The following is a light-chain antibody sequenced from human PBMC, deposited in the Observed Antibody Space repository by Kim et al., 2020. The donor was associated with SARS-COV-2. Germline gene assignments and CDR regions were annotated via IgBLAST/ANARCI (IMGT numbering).Light chain of an antibody. CDR2: GAS. CDR1: QPVSGY. CDR3: ENYDTAPMYT. J-gene: IGKJ2*01. Sequence: EIVLTQSPGTLSLSPGDRATLSCRASQPVSGYLAWYQQRPGRAPRLLIYGASSRATGIPDRFRGSGAGTDFTLTISRLEPEDFAVYYCENYDTAPMYTFGQGTKREI. V-gene: IGKV3-20*01.